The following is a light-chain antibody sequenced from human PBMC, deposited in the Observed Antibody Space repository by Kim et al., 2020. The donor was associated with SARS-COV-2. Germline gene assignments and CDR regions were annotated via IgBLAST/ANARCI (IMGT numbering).Light chain of an antibody. CDR1: QSLSSW. J-gene: IGKJ1*01. Sequence: ASVGERVTITCRASQSLSSWLAWYQQKPGQAPKLLIYDASSLESGVPSRFSGSGSGAEFTLTISSLQPDDFATYYCQQYYSYPWTFGQGTKVDIK. CDR3: QQYYSYPWT. V-gene: IGKV1-5*01. CDR2: DAS.